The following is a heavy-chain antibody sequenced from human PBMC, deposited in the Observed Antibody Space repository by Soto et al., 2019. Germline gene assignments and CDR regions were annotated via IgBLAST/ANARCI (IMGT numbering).Heavy chain of an antibody. V-gene: IGHV3-23*01. D-gene: IGHD3-16*01. CDR2: IAPIGYST. J-gene: IGHJ4*02. CDR1: GLTFRNHA. CDR3: VSWGSPHFDY. Sequence: EVQLLESGGGLVQPGGSLRLSCAASGLTFRNHAMSWVRQAPGKGLEWVSTIAPIGYSTHYTDSVKGRFTISRDDSRSTLDLQMNSLRAEDTAVYYCVSWGSPHFDYWGRGTLVSVSS.